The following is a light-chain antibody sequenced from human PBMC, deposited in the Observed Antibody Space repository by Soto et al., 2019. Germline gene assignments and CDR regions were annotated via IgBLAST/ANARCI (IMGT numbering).Light chain of an antibody. V-gene: IGKV1-9*01. CDR2: AAS. CDR3: QQLHTYPIT. Sequence: DIQLTQSPSFLSASVGDRVTITCRASQGISTYLAWYQQRPGKAPKLLIYAASTLQSGVPSRFSGSGSGSEFTLTISSLQTGDFATYYCQQLHTYPITFGQGTRLEIK. CDR1: QGISTY. J-gene: IGKJ5*01.